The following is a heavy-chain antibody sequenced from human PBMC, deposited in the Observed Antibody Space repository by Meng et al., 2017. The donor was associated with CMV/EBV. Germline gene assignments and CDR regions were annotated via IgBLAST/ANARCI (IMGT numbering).Heavy chain of an antibody. D-gene: IGHD6-19*01. J-gene: IGHJ4*02. Sequence: ASVKVSCKASGYTFTSYNINWVRQATGQGLEWMGWMNPNSGHTGYAQKFQGRVTMTRDTSISTAYMELSSLRSEDTAVYYCARAIAVAGTPTFDYWGPGSLVTVSS. CDR2: MNPNSGHT. CDR1: GYTFTSYN. CDR3: ARAIAVAGTPTFDY. V-gene: IGHV1-8*01.